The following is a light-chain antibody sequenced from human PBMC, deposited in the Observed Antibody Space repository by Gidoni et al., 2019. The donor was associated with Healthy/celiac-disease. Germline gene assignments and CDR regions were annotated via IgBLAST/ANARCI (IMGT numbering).Light chain of an antibody. CDR1: QRVSSY. V-gene: IGKV3-11*01. CDR2: NAS. J-gene: IGKJ2*03. CDR3: QQRSNWPPIS. Sequence: ELVLTQSPATLSLSPGERATLSCRASQRVSSYLAWYQQKPGQAPRLLIYNASNRATGIPARFSGSGSGTDFTLTISSLEPEDFAVYYCQQRSNWPPISFXQXTKLEIK.